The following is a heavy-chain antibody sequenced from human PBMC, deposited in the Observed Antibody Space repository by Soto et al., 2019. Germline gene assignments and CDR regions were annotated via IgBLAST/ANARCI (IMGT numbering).Heavy chain of an antibody. CDR1: GGSISSYY. Sequence: TLSLTCTVSGGSISSYYWSWIRQPPGKGLEWIGYIYYSGSTNYNPSLKSRVTISVDTSKNQFSLKLSSVTAADTAVYYCARGRGYCSGGSCPCNWFDPWGQGTLVTVSS. V-gene: IGHV4-59*01. CDR2: IYYSGST. D-gene: IGHD2-15*01. J-gene: IGHJ5*02. CDR3: ARGRGYCSGGSCPCNWFDP.